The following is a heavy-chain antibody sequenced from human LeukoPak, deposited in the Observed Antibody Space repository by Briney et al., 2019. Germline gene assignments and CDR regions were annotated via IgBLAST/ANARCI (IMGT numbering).Heavy chain of an antibody. CDR1: GFTFSSYW. Sequence: GGSLRLSCAASGFTFSSYWMGWVRQAPGKGLEWVANIKQDGSEKYYVDSVKGRFTISRDNAKNSLYLQMNSLRAEDTAVYYCARDAMGYYYYGMDVWGQGTTVTVSS. CDR3: ARDAMGYYYYGMDV. J-gene: IGHJ6*02. D-gene: IGHD1-26*01. CDR2: IKQDGSEK. V-gene: IGHV3-7*01.